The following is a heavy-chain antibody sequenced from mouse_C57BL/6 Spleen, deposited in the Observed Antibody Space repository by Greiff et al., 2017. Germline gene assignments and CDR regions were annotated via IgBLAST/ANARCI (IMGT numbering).Heavy chain of an antibody. D-gene: IGHD1-1*01. Sequence: QVQLQQSGPELVKPGASVKISCKASGYAFSSSWMNWVKQRPGKGLEWIGRIYPGDGDTNYNGKFKGKATLTADKSASTAYMQLSSLTSEDSAVYFCARYYGFAYWGQGTLVTVSA. V-gene: IGHV1-82*01. CDR2: IYPGDGDT. CDR1: GYAFSSSW. CDR3: ARYYGFAY. J-gene: IGHJ3*01.